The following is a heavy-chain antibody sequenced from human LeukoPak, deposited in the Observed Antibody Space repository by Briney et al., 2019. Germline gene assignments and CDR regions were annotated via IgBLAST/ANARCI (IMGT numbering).Heavy chain of an antibody. Sequence: SETLSLTCAVSGYSIGSGYYWGWIRQPPGKGLEWIGSIYHSGSTYYNPSLKSRVTISVDTSKNQFSLKLSSVTAADTAVYYCARGCDSSERKYNWFDPWGQGTLVTVSS. V-gene: IGHV4-38-2*01. CDR3: ARGCDSSERKYNWFDP. CDR2: IYHSGST. D-gene: IGHD3-22*01. J-gene: IGHJ5*02. CDR1: GYSIGSGYY.